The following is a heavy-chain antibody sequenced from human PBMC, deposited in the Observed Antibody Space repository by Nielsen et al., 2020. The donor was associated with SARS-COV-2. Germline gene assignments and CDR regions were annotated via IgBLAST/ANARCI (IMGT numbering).Heavy chain of an antibody. Sequence: GESLKISCAASGFTFSSYAMSWVRQAPGKGLEWVSAISGSGGSTYYADSVKGRFTISRDNSKNTLYLQMNSLRAEDTAVYYCARQPRYSNYELDYWGQGTLVTVSS. J-gene: IGHJ4*02. CDR3: ARQPRYSNYELDY. CDR1: GFTFSSYA. D-gene: IGHD4-11*01. CDR2: ISGSGGST. V-gene: IGHV3-23*01.